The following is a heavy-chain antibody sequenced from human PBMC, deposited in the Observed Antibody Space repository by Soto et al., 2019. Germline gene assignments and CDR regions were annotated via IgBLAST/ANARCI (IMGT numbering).Heavy chain of an antibody. V-gene: IGHV3-30-3*01. CDR2: VSFDGSNK. CDR3: ARDKTGTTTAGGGRIDR. Sequence: QVQLVESGGGVVQPGRSLRLSCAASGFTFSTHAMHWVRQAPGKGLECVAIVSFDGSNKYYADSVKGRFTISRDNSKNTRYLQLSALTPGDTAFYYCARDKTGTTTAGGGRIDRWGQGTLVTVSS. CDR1: GFTFSTHA. D-gene: IGHD6-13*01. J-gene: IGHJ5*02.